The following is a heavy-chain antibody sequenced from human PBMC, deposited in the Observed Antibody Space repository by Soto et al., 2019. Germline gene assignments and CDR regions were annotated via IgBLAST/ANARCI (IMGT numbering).Heavy chain of an antibody. J-gene: IGHJ6*02. V-gene: IGHV3-23*01. D-gene: IGHD3-10*01. CDR3: AKNRGSGNPFYYDMDV. CDR2: IRSSGGRT. CDR1: GFTFSGYA. Sequence: EVQLLESGGGLVQPGGSLRLSCAASGFTFSGYAMSWVRQAPGKGLEWVSAIRSSGGRTFYTDSVEGRFTISRDDSKNTLYLQMDSLRAEDTAVXHCAKNRGSGNPFYYDMDVWGQGTTVTVSS.